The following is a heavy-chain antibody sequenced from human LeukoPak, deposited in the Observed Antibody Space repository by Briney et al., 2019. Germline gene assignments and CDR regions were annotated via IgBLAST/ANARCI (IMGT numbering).Heavy chain of an antibody. D-gene: IGHD6-19*01. J-gene: IGHJ4*02. V-gene: IGHV3-48*04. CDR3: ARAGIAVPLSYFDY. CDR2: ISSSSSTI. Sequence: GGPLRLSCAASGFPFSSYSMNGVRKAQGKGLEWVSYISSSSSTIYYADSVKGRFTISRDNPKNSLYLQMNSLRAEDTAVYYCARAGIAVPLSYFDYWGQGTLVTVSS. CDR1: GFPFSSYS.